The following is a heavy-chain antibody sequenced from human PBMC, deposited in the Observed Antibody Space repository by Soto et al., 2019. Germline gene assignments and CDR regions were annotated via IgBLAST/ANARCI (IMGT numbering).Heavy chain of an antibody. Sequence: SETLSLTCTVSGGSISSSSYYWGWIRQPPGKGLEWIGSIYYSGSTYYNPSLKSRVTISVDTSKNQFSLKLSSVTAADTAVYYCARLGTGDAFDIWGQGTMVTVS. CDR1: GGSISSSSYY. V-gene: IGHV4-39*07. CDR3: ARLGTGDAFDI. J-gene: IGHJ3*02. CDR2: IYYSGST.